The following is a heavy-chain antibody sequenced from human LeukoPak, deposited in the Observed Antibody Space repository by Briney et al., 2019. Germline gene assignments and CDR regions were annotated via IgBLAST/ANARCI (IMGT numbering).Heavy chain of an antibody. Sequence: SETLSLTCVVYGGSFSGYYWSWIRQPPGKGLEWIGEINHSGSTNYNPSLKSRVTISVDTSKNQFSLKLSSVTAADTAVYYCAGERRTIFGVVTTRRGMDVWGQGTTVTVTS. J-gene: IGHJ6*02. CDR1: GGSFSGYY. V-gene: IGHV4-34*01. CDR3: AGERRTIFGVVTTRRGMDV. CDR2: INHSGST. D-gene: IGHD3-3*01.